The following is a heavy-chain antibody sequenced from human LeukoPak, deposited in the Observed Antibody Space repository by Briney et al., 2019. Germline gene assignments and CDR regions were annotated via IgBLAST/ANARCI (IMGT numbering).Heavy chain of an antibody. V-gene: IGHV1-69*13. CDR2: IIPIFGTA. CDR3: ARRYYDSSGYPWNGMDV. CDR1: GGAFSSYA. D-gene: IGHD3-22*01. J-gene: IGHJ6*02. Sequence: ASVKVSCKASGGAFSSYAISWVRQAPGQGLEWMGGIIPIFGTANYAQKLQGRVTITADESTSTAYMELSSLRSEDTAVYYCARRYYDSSGYPWNGMDVWGQGTTVTVSS.